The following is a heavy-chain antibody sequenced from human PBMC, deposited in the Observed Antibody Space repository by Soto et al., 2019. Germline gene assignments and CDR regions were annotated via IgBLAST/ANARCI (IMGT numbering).Heavy chain of an antibody. D-gene: IGHD2-15*01. CDR3: ARERDWGYCSGGSCYNGPIDY. CDR2: INHSGST. J-gene: IGHJ4*02. Sequence: SETLSLTSAVYGGSFSGYYWSWIRQPPGKGLEWIGEINHSGSTNYNPSLKSRVTISVDKSKNQFSLKLSSVTAADTAVYYCARERDWGYCSGGSCYNGPIDYWGQGTLVTVSS. V-gene: IGHV4-34*01. CDR1: GGSFSGYY.